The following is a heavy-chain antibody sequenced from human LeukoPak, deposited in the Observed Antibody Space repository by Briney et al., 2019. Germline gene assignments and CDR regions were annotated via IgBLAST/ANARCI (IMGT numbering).Heavy chain of an antibody. CDR1: GGSISSYY. Sequence: PSETLSLTCTVSGGSISSYYWSWIRQPAGKGLEWIGRIYTSGSTNYNPSLKSRVTMSVDTSKNQFSLKLSSVTAADTAVYYCARAGVYGSGSFNWFDPWGQGALVTVSS. V-gene: IGHV4-4*07. D-gene: IGHD3-10*01. J-gene: IGHJ5*02. CDR2: IYTSGST. CDR3: ARAGVYGSGSFNWFDP.